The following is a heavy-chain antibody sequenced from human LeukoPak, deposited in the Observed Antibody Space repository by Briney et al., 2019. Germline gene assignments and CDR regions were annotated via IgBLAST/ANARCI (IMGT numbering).Heavy chain of an antibody. CDR3: ARDRQFGVVKGNWFDL. J-gene: IGHJ5*02. Sequence: ASVKVSCKASGYTFTSYYMHWVRQAPGQGLEWMGIINPSGGSTSYAQKFQGRVTITRDTSTSTVYMELSSLRSEDTAVYYCARDRQFGVVKGNWFDLWGQGTLVTVSS. CDR1: GYTFTSYY. CDR2: INPSGGST. D-gene: IGHD3-3*01. V-gene: IGHV1-46*01.